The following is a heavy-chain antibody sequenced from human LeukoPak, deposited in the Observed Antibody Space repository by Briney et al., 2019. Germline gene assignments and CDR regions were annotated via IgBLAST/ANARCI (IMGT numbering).Heavy chain of an antibody. V-gene: IGHV1-18*01. J-gene: IGHJ4*02. CDR2: ISAYNGNT. CDR1: GYTFTSYG. Sequence: ASVKVSCKASGYTFTSYGITWVRQAPGQGLEWMGWISAYNGNTKYVQKLQGRVTMTTDTSTSTAYMELRSLRSDDTAVYYCAREGVRVVPAAKPLDYWGQGTLVTVSS. D-gene: IGHD2-2*01. CDR3: AREGVRVVPAAKPLDY.